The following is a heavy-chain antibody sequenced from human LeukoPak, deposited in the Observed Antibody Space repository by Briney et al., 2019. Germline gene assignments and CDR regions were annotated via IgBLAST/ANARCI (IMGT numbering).Heavy chain of an antibody. Sequence: ASVKVSCKASGGPFHTCAISWVRLVPGQGLEWMGWINPNSGGTNYAQKFQGRVTMTRDTSISTAYMELSRLRSDDTAVYYCARRVIVGATAGDYWGQGTLVTVPS. CDR2: INPNSGGT. D-gene: IGHD1-26*01. J-gene: IGHJ4*02. CDR3: ARRVIVGATAGDY. V-gene: IGHV1-2*02. CDR1: GGPFHTCA.